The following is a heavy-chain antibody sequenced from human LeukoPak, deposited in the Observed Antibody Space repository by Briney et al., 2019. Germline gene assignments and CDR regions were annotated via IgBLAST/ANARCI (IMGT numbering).Heavy chain of an antibody. V-gene: IGHV4-61*08. Sequence: PSETLSLTCTVSGGSISSGANYWSWIRQPPGRGLEWIGYISHSESAYYSPSLESRVTMSIDTSNNQFSLKLKSVTSADTAVYYCARMVGQLIEYYFDYWGRGTLVTVSS. CDR1: GGSISSGANY. CDR3: ARMVGQLIEYYFDY. J-gene: IGHJ4*02. D-gene: IGHD1/OR15-1a*01. CDR2: ISHSESA.